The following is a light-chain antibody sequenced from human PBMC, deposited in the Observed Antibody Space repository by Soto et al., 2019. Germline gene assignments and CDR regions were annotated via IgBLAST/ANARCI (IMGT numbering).Light chain of an antibody. CDR3: QQFDDSPFT. Sequence: EIVMTQSPATLSVSPGERATLSCRASQSVSSNLAWYQQKPGQAPRLLIYGASTRATGIPDRFSGSGSGTDFTLTITRLEPEDFAVYYCQQFDDSPFTFGPGTKVDIK. J-gene: IGKJ3*01. CDR1: QSVSSN. V-gene: IGKV3-15*01. CDR2: GAS.